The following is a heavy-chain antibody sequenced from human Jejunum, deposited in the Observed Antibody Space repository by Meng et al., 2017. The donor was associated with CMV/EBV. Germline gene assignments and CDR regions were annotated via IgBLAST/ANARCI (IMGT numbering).Heavy chain of an antibody. Sequence: SCTASRITFINYIMHWVRQAPGKGLEWVAVISNDGNNIHYADSVQGRFTISRDNGKSTMYLQMNSLRTEDTAVYYCAREVKWLDYWGQGTVVTVSS. CDR3: AREVKWLDY. D-gene: IGHD2-8*01. V-gene: IGHV3-30*03. J-gene: IGHJ4*02. CDR2: ISNDGNNI. CDR1: RITFINYI.